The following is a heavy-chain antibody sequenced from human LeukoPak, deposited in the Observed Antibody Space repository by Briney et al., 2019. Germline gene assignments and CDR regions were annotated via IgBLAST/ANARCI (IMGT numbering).Heavy chain of an antibody. Sequence: PGGSLRLSCAASGFTFSSYWMHWVRQAPGKGLVWVSRINTDGSSTNYADSVKGRFTISRDDAKNTLYLQMNSLRAEDTAVYYCARDLRISSSVLNWFDPWGQGTLVTVSS. V-gene: IGHV3-74*01. CDR2: INTDGSST. J-gene: IGHJ5*02. D-gene: IGHD6-6*01. CDR3: ARDLRISSSVLNWFDP. CDR1: GFTFSSYW.